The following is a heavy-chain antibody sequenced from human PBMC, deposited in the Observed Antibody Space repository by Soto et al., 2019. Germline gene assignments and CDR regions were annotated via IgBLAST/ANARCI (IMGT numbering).Heavy chain of an antibody. D-gene: IGHD3-3*01. Sequence: GGSLRLSCAASGFTFSSYAMSWVRQAPGKGLEWVSAISGSGGSTYYADSVKGRFTISRDNSKNTLYLQMNSLRAEDTAVYYCAKDQQGIGYYDFWSGSHRSYYFDYWGQGTLVTVSS. V-gene: IGHV3-23*01. J-gene: IGHJ4*02. CDR2: ISGSGGST. CDR1: GFTFSSYA. CDR3: AKDQQGIGYYDFWSGSHRSYYFDY.